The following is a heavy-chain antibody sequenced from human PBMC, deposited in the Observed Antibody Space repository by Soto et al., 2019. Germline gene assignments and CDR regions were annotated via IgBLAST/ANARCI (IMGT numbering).Heavy chain of an antibody. D-gene: IGHD5-12*01. CDR1: GYTFTSYG. J-gene: IGHJ5*02. CDR3: ARVWLRLKDLAVWSDP. Sequence: ASVKVSCKASGYTFTSYGISWVRQAPGQGLEWMGWISAYNGNTNYAQKLQGRVTMTTDTSTSTAYMELRSLRSDDTAVYYCARVWLRLKDLAVWSDPWGQGTLVTVSS. CDR2: ISAYNGNT. V-gene: IGHV1-18*01.